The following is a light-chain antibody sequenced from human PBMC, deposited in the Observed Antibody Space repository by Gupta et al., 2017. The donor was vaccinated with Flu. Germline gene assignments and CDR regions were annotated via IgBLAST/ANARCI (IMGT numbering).Light chain of an antibody. CDR2: LGS. CDR1: QSLLHSNGYNY. V-gene: IGKV2-28*01. Sequence: ISCRSSQSLLHSNGYNYLDWYLQRPGQSPQLLIYLGSNRASGVPDRFSGSGLGTDFTLKISRVEAEDVGVYYCMQALQTQWTFGQGTKVEIK. CDR3: MQALQTQWT. J-gene: IGKJ1*01.